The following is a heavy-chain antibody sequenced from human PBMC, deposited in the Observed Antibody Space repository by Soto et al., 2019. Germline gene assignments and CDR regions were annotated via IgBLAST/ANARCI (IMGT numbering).Heavy chain of an antibody. D-gene: IGHD4-4*01. CDR3: ARAPHDYSNYSWFDP. CDR2: INPNSGGT. CDR1: GYTFTGYY. Sequence: ASVKVSCKASGYTFTGYYMHWVRQAPGQGLEWMGWINPNSGGTNYAQKFQGRVTMTRDTSISTAYMELSRLRSDDTAVYYCARAPHDYSNYSWFDPWGQGTLVTVSS. V-gene: IGHV1-2*02. J-gene: IGHJ5*02.